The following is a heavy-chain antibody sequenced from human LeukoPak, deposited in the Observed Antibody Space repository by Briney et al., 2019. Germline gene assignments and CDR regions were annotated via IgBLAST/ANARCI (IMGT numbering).Heavy chain of an antibody. V-gene: IGHV3-30*02. CDR3: APRVVVITAPFDY. D-gene: IGHD2-21*01. Sequence: GGSLRLSCAASGFTFSSYGMHWVRQAPGKGLEWVAFIRYDGTNKYYADSVKGRFTISRENSKNTLYLQMNSLRAEDTAVYYCAPRVVVITAPFDYWGQGTLVTVSS. CDR2: IRYDGTNK. CDR1: GFTFSSYG. J-gene: IGHJ4*02.